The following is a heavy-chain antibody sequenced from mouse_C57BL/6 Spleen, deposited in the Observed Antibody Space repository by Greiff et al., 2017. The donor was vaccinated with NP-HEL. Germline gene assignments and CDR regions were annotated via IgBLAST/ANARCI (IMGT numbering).Heavy chain of an antibody. Sequence: QVQLQQSGPGLVAPSQSLSITCTVSGFSLTSYAISWVRQPPGKGLEWLGVIWTGGGTNYNSALKSRLSISKDNSKSQVFLKMNSLQTDDTARYYCASITTPVDPYFDVWGTGTTVTVSS. D-gene: IGHD1-1*01. CDR3: ASITTPVDPYFDV. J-gene: IGHJ1*03. V-gene: IGHV2-9-1*01. CDR1: GFSLTSYA. CDR2: IWTGGGT.